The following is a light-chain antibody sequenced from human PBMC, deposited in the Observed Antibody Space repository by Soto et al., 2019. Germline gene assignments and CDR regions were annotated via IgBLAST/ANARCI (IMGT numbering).Light chain of an antibody. V-gene: IGKV3-15*01. Sequence: EIVMTQSPATLSVSPGERATLSCRASQSVRSNLAWYQQKPGQAPRLLIYGASTRATGIPARFSGSGSGTEFTLTIRRLQSEDFAVYYCQQYNNWPPFTFGPGTKVDIK. CDR1: QSVRSN. J-gene: IGKJ3*01. CDR2: GAS. CDR3: QQYNNWPPFT.